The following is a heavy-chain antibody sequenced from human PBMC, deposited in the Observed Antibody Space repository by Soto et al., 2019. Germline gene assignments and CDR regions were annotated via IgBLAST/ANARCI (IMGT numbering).Heavy chain of an antibody. J-gene: IGHJ4*02. V-gene: IGHV1-69*04. Sequence: SVKVSCKASGYTFTSYAMNWVRQAPGQGLEWMGRIIPILGIANYAQKFQGRVTITADKSTSTAYMELSSLRSEDTAVYYCAVGYCSGGSCYYHYYFDYWGQGTLVTVSS. CDR2: IIPILGIA. CDR3: AVGYCSGGSCYYHYYFDY. D-gene: IGHD2-15*01. CDR1: GYTFTSYA.